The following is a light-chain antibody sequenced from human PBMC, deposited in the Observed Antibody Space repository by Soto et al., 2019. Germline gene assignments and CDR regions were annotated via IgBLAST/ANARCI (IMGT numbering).Light chain of an antibody. Sequence: EIVMTQSPATLSVSPGERATLSCRASQSVSSNLAWYQQKPGQAPRLLIYGASTRATGIPARFSGSGSGTEFTLTISSLQSEDFAVYYCQQYQTWPFPFGQGTKLEIK. CDR3: QQYQTWPFP. CDR1: QSVSSN. CDR2: GAS. J-gene: IGKJ2*01. V-gene: IGKV3-15*01.